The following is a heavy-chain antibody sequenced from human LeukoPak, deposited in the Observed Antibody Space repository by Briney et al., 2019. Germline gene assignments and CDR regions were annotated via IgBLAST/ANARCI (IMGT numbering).Heavy chain of an antibody. J-gene: IGHJ3*02. D-gene: IGHD1-26*01. CDR1: GFSSSDHY. CDR2: SEDKRNSYIT. CDR3: CRGKIGSGGASDI. V-gene: IGHV3-72*01. Sequence: GGSLRLSCAAFGFSSSDHYMGWVRQAPGKGLEWVGRSEDKRNSYITDYAASVKGRFTISRDDSKNSLYLQMSSLKTEDTAVYYCCRGKIGSGGASDIWDQGTKVIVSS.